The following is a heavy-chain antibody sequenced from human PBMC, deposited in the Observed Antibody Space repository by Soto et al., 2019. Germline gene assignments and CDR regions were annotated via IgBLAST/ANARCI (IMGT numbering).Heavy chain of an antibody. V-gene: IGHV1-69*02. CDR1: GGTFSSYT. Sequence: SVKVSCKASGGTFSSYTISWVRQAPGQGLEWMGRIIPILGIANYAQKFQGRVTITADKSTSTAYMGLSSLRSEDTAVYYCARSSSRWLPDYYYGMDVWGQGTTVTVS. D-gene: IGHD6-13*01. CDR3: ARSSSRWLPDYYYGMDV. J-gene: IGHJ6*02. CDR2: IIPILGIA.